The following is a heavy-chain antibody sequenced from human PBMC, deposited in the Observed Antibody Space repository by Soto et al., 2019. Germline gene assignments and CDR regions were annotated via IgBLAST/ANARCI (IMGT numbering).Heavy chain of an antibody. Sequence: ASVKLSCKASGYTFTGYHMHWVRQAPGQELECLGWINPNSGGTNYAQKFQGRVTMTRDTSISTAYMELSRLRSDDTAVYYCARGGKGYYDFWSGYMPTDYYGMDVWGQGTTVTVSS. CDR3: ARGGKGYYDFWSGYMPTDYYGMDV. V-gene: IGHV1-2*02. CDR1: GYTFTGYH. J-gene: IGHJ6*02. CDR2: INPNSGGT. D-gene: IGHD3-3*01.